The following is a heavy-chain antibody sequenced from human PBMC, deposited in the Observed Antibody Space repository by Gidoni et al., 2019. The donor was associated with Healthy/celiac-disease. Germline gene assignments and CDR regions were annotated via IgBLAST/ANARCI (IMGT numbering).Heavy chain of an antibody. CDR2: ISYDGSNK. J-gene: IGHJ3*02. V-gene: IGHV3-30-3*01. D-gene: IGHD6-13*01. Sequence: QVQLVESGGGVVQPGRSLGLSCAASGCTVRSYAMHGVRQAPGKGLEWVSVISYDGSNKYYADSVKGRFTISRDNSKNTLYLQMNSLRAEDTAVYYCARVLSEYSSSWYAGVDAFDIWGQGTMVTVSS. CDR3: ARVLSEYSSSWYAGVDAFDI. CDR1: GCTVRSYA.